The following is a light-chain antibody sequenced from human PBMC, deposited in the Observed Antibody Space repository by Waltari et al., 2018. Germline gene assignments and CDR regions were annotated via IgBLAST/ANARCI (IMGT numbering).Light chain of an antibody. CDR3: SAWDDRLKGYV. J-gene: IGLJ1*01. CDR1: SSNLGPHI. V-gene: IGLV1-44*01. CDR2: TDG. Sequence: SVLTQPPSASGTPGQRVTISCFGSSSNLGPHIVNWYQQVPGAAPNLLIYTDGQRPSGVPDRFSGSRSGTSASLAIGGLQSEDEADYYCSAWDDRLKGYVFGTGTKVTVL.